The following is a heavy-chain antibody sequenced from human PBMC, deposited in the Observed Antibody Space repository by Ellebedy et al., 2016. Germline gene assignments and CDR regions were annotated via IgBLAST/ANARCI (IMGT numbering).Heavy chain of an antibody. CDR3: AKALRKVVVAATLDY. V-gene: IGHV3-23*01. D-gene: IGHD2-15*01. CDR1: GFTFSSYA. CDR2: ISGSGGST. Sequence: GGSLRLSCAASGFTFSSYAMSWVRQAPGKGLEWVSAISGSGGSTYYADSVKGRFTISRDNSKNTLYLQMNSLRAEDTAVYYCAKALRKVVVAATLDYWGQGTLVTVSS. J-gene: IGHJ4*02.